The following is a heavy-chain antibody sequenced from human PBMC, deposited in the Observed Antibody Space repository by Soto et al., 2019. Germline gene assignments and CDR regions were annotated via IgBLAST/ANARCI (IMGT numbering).Heavy chain of an antibody. V-gene: IGHV1-69*02. D-gene: IGHD2-2*01. CDR1: GGTFSSYT. CDR2: IIPILGIA. Sequence: SVKVSCKASGGTFSSYTISWVRQAPGQGLERMRRIIPILGIANYAQKFQGRVTITAYKSTSIAYMELSSLRSEDTAVYYCLSEFGDYCSSTSCPYYFDYWGQGNLVTVSS. CDR3: LSEFGDYCSSTSCPYYFDY. J-gene: IGHJ4*02.